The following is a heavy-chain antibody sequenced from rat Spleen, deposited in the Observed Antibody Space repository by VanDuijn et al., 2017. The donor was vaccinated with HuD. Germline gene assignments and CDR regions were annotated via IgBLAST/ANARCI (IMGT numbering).Heavy chain of an antibody. CDR3: VRQTTEVAPYYFDF. V-gene: IGHV5S13*01. CDR1: GFTFSSFG. CDR2: IRTGGGDT. Sequence: EVQLVESGGGLVQPGRSLKLSCAASGFTFSSFGMAWVRQTPTKGLEWVASIRTGGGDTDYRDSVKGRFTISRDNAKNTQYRQMDSLRSEDTATYYCVRQTTEVAPYYFDFWGQGVMVTVSS. J-gene: IGHJ2*01. D-gene: IGHD3-7*01.